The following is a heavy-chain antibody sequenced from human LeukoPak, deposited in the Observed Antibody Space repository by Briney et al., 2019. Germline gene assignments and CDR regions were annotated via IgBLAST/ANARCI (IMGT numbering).Heavy chain of an antibody. D-gene: IGHD3-3*01. CDR2: IKQDGSEK. V-gene: IGHV3-7*03. CDR1: GFTFSSYW. J-gene: IGHJ3*02. Sequence: GGSLRLSCAASGFTFSSYWMSWVRQAPGKGLEWVANIKQDGSEKYYVDSVKGRFTISRDNSKSTLYLQLNSLRAEDTAIYYCAHHGGGTIRIAAFDIWGQGTMVTVSS. CDR3: AHHGGGTIRIAAFDI.